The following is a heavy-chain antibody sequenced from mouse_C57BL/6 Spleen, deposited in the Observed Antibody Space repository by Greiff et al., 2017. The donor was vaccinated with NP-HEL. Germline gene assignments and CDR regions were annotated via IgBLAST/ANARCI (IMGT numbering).Heavy chain of an antibody. CDR2: ISSGGDYI. CDR3: TRGRNYDYEYFDV. CDR1: GFTFSSYA. J-gene: IGHJ1*03. Sequence: EVKVVESGEGLVKPGGSLKLSCAASGFTFSSYAMSWVRQTPEKRLEWVAYISSGGDYIYYADTVKGRFTIYRDNARNTLYLQMSSLKSEDTAMYYCTRGRNYDYEYFDVWGTGTTVTVSS. V-gene: IGHV5-9-1*02. D-gene: IGHD2-4*01.